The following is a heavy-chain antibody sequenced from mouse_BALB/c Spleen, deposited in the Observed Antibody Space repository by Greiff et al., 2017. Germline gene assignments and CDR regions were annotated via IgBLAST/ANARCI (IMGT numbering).Heavy chain of an antibody. CDR1: GFTFTDYY. Sequence: EVKLMESGGGLVQPGGSLRLSCATSGFTFTDYYMSWVRQPPGKALEWLGFIRNKANGYTTEYSASVKGRFTISRDNSQSILYLQMNTLRAEDSATYYCARNWDYFDYWGQGTTLTVSS. CDR3: ARNWDYFDY. J-gene: IGHJ2*01. D-gene: IGHD4-1*01. V-gene: IGHV7-3*02. CDR2: IRNKANGYTT.